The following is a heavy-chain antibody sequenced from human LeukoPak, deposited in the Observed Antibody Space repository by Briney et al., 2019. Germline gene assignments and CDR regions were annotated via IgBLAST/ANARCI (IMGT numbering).Heavy chain of an antibody. CDR1: GGSISSGSYY. J-gene: IGHJ3*02. V-gene: IGHV4-30-2*01. Sequence: PSETLSLTCTVSGGSISSGSYYWSWIRQPPGKGLEWIGYIYHSGSTYYNPSLKSRVTISVDRSKNQFSLKLSSVTAADTAVYYCARAPPRYCSSTSCYTAFDIWGQGTMVTVSS. D-gene: IGHD2-2*02. CDR2: IYHSGST. CDR3: ARAPPRYCSSTSCYTAFDI.